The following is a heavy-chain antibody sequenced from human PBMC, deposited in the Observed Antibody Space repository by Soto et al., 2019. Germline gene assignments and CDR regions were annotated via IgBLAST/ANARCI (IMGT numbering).Heavy chain of an antibody. J-gene: IGHJ3*01. CDR3: AKATATGGGAFDL. V-gene: IGHV3-23*01. Sequence: GGSLRLSCAASGFPCGSYDMTWVRQAPGKGLVWVSTILVDGRTFYVDSVKGRFTISRDNSRNTVYLQMNSLTAGDTALYYCAKATATGGGAFDLCGQGTMVTVSS. CDR2: ILVDGRT. D-gene: IGHD2-8*02. CDR1: GFPCGSYD.